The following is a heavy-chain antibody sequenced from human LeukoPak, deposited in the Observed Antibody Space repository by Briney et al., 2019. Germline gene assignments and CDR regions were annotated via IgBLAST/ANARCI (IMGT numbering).Heavy chain of an antibody. J-gene: IGHJ4*02. D-gene: IGHD3-10*01. CDR1: GFTFSGYA. CDR3: AKESRYYYGSGSFSSQFDY. Sequence: GGSLRLSCAASGFTFSGYAMSWVRQAPGKGLEWVSTISGSGVSTYYADSMKGRFTSSRDNSKNTLYLQMNNLRAEDTAVYYCAKESRYYYGSGSFSSQFDYWGQGNLVTVSS. V-gene: IGHV3-23*01. CDR2: ISGSGVST.